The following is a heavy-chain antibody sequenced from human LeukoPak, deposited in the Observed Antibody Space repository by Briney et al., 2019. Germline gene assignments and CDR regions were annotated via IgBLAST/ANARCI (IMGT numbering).Heavy chain of an antibody. CDR1: GGSISSYY. J-gene: IGHJ4*02. Sequence: SETLSLTCTVSGGSISSYYWSWIRQPPGKGLEWIGYIYYSGSTNYNPSHKSRVTISVDTSKNQFSLKLSSVTAADTAVYYCARADSKLFGGFDYWGQGTLVTVSS. D-gene: IGHD3-10*02. CDR3: ARADSKLFGGFDY. V-gene: IGHV4-59*01. CDR2: IYYSGST.